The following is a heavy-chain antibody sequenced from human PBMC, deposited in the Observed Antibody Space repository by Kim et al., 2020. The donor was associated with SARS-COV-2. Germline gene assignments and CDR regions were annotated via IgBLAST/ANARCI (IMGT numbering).Heavy chain of an antibody. CDR3: ARGEYTGGGMDV. D-gene: IGHD3-16*01. J-gene: IGHJ6*02. Sequence: DADSVRGRFTSARDNAKETLYLQMNSRRAEDTAVYYCARGEYTGGGMDVWGQGTTVTVSS. V-gene: IGHV3-74*01.